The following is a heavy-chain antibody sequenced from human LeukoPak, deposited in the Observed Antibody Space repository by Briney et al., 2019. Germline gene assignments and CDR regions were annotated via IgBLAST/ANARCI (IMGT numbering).Heavy chain of an antibody. D-gene: IGHD6-13*01. Sequence: GGSLRLSCAASGFTFSGSAMHWVRQASGKGLEWVGRIRSKANSYATAYAASVKGRFTISRDDSKNTAYLQMNSLKTEDTAVYYCLGLQLGRRGGDYWGQGTLVTVSS. V-gene: IGHV3-73*01. J-gene: IGHJ4*02. CDR2: IRSKANSYAT. CDR3: LGLQLGRRGGDY. CDR1: GFTFSGSA.